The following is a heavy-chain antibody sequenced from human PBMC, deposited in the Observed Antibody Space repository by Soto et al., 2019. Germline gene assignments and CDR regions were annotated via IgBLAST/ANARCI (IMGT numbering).Heavy chain of an antibody. D-gene: IGHD3-10*01. CDR3: ARAPPGPSPRWDV. CDR1: NGSITSGGYS. Sequence: QLQLQESGSGLVKPSQTLSLTCTVSNGSITSGGYSWSCIRQSPGKGLEWIGCIYPTGKTYYNPPLKNRVTRSMDTSKNQFSLRLTSVTATDTAVYYCARAPPGPSPRWDVWGQGTTVTVSS. V-gene: IGHV4-30-2*06. J-gene: IGHJ6*02. CDR2: IYPTGKT.